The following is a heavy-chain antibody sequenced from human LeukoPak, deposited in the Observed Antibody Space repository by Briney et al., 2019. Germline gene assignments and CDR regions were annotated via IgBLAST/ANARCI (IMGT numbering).Heavy chain of an antibody. V-gene: IGHV1-46*01. CDR1: GYAFTSYY. CDR3: ARVRSGARLRLGYYYYGMDV. J-gene: IGHJ6*02. CDR2: INPSGGST. Sequence: ASVKVSCTASGYAFTSYYMHWVRQAPGQGLEWMGIINPSGGSTNYAQKLQGRVTMTTDTSTSTAYMELRSLRSDDTAVYYCARVRSGARLRLGYYYYGMDVWGQGTTVTVSS. D-gene: IGHD6-19*01.